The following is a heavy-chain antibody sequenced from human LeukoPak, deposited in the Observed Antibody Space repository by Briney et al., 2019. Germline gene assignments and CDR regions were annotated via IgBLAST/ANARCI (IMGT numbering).Heavy chain of an antibody. CDR2: MTNSRSY. Sequence: GGSLRLSCTVSGFTLSTYSLNWVRRAPGKGLEWVSLMTNSRSYYADSVKGRFTISRDNAKNSLYLQMNSLRAEDTAVYYCATHYDFWSGYYNYWGQGTLVTVSS. CDR1: GFTLSTYS. J-gene: IGHJ4*02. D-gene: IGHD3-3*01. CDR3: ATHYDFWSGYYNY. V-gene: IGHV3-21*01.